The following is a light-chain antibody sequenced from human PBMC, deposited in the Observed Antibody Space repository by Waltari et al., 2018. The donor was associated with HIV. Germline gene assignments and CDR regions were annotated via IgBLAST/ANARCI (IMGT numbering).Light chain of an antibody. V-gene: IGKV1-39*01. CDR3: HQINSTLP. J-gene: IGKJ4*01. Sequence: IQMTQSPSSLSASGGRRLSNTCRASQSISRYLNWYKQKPGEAPKPLIYAAYSLHSAVPSRFSGSGSGNDFTLTISSLQPADFATYYCHQINSTLPSGAGTKVEI. CDR2: AAY. CDR1: QSISRY.